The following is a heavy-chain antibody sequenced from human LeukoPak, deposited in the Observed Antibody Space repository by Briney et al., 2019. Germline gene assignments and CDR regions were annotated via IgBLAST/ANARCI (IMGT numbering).Heavy chain of an antibody. Sequence: KTSETLSLTCTVSGGSISSGYYYWSWIRQPPGKGLEWIGYIYYSGSTYYNPSLKSRATISVDTSKNQFSLRLSSVTAADTAVYYCARDFKKGSWYASDYWGQGILVTVSS. CDR2: IYYSGST. D-gene: IGHD6-13*01. CDR1: GGSISSGYYY. CDR3: ARDFKKGSWYASDY. J-gene: IGHJ4*02. V-gene: IGHV4-30-4*01.